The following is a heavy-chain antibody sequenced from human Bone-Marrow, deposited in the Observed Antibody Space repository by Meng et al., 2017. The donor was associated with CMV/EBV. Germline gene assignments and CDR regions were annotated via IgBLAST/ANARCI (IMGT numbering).Heavy chain of an antibody. V-gene: IGHV3-21*01. CDR1: GFTFSSYS. CDR2: ISSSSSYI. D-gene: IGHD3-22*01. J-gene: IGHJ3*02. Sequence: GGSLRLSCAASGFTFSSYSMNWVRQAPGKGLEWVSSISSSSSYIYYADSVKGRFTISRDNAKNSLYLQMNSLRAEDTAVYYCVSSPLYDSSGYYLRGAFDIWGQGTMVTVSS. CDR3: VSSPLYDSSGYYLRGAFDI.